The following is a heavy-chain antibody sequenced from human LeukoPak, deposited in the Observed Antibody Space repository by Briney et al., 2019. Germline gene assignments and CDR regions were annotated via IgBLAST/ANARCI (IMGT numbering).Heavy chain of an antibody. Sequence: GRCLRLSCAASGFTFSSSWMYWVRRAPGKGLVWVSRINSDESITTYADSVKGRFTISRDNAKNTLYLQMNSLRAEDTAVYYCARGLVPGFLDYWGQGTPVTVSS. V-gene: IGHV3-74*01. CDR2: INSDESIT. J-gene: IGHJ4*02. D-gene: IGHD4-11*01. CDR3: ARGLVPGFLDY. CDR1: GFTFSSSW.